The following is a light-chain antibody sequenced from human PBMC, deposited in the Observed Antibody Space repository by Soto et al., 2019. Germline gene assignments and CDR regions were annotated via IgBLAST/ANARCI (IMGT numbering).Light chain of an antibody. Sequence: DIVMTQSPLSLPVTPGEPASISCRSSQSLLHSNGYNCLDWYLQKPGQFPKLLIYWGSNRASGVPDKFSGSGSGAHFTLKISRVEAEDVGVYYWMQGLQTPLTFGGGTKVEIK. J-gene: IGKJ4*01. CDR1: QSLLHSNGYNC. CDR3: MQGLQTPLT. CDR2: WGS. V-gene: IGKV2-28*01.